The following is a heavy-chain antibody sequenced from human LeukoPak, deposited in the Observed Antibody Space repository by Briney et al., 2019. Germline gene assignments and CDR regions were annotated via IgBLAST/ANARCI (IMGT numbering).Heavy chain of an antibody. CDR3: ARADYQLLSPSYNWFDP. D-gene: IGHD2-2*01. Sequence: PGRSLRLTCAASGFTLSSYGTPWVRPAPGKGLEWVAVIWYDGSNTYYADSVKGRFTISRDNSKNTLYLQMNSLRAEDTAVYYCARADYQLLSPSYNWFDPWGQGTLVTVSS. CDR2: IWYDGSNT. V-gene: IGHV3-33*01. CDR1: GFTLSSYG. J-gene: IGHJ5*02.